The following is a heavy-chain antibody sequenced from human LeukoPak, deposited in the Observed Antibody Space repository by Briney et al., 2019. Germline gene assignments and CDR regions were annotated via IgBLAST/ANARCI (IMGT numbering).Heavy chain of an antibody. J-gene: IGHJ4*02. CDR2: ISGDGGST. CDR1: GFTFDDYA. CDR3: ASGIAVAGGDY. Sequence: GGSLRLSCAASGFTFDDYAMHWVRQAPGKGLEWVSLISGDGGSTYYADSVKGRFTISRDNSKNSLYLQMNSLRTEDTALYYCASGIAVAGGDYWGQGTLVTVSS. D-gene: IGHD6-19*01. V-gene: IGHV3-43*02.